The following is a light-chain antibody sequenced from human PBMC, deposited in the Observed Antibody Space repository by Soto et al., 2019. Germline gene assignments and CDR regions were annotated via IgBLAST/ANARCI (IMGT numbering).Light chain of an antibody. CDR2: GAS. J-gene: IGKJ1*01. V-gene: IGKV3D-7*01. Sequence: EIVVTHSPGTLSLSPGERATLSFSASHSIGSNYLSWYQQKPGQAPRLIISGASTRATGTPARFSGSGSGTEFTLTISSLQSEDFAVYYCQQYIYWPWTFGQGTKVDI. CDR3: QQYIYWPWT. CDR1: HSIGSNY.